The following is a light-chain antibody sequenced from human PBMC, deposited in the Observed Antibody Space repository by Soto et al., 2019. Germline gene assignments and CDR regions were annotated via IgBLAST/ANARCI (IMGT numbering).Light chain of an antibody. V-gene: IGKV3-15*01. CDR2: GAS. CDR3: QQYNDWPPFT. J-gene: IGKJ3*01. CDR1: QTVSVN. Sequence: EIVMTQSPATLSVSPGERATLSCRASQTVSVNLAWYQQKPGQAPRLLIYGASTRATAVPARFSGSGSGTEFTLTISSLQSEDFAVYYCQQYNDWPPFTFGPGTRVDIK.